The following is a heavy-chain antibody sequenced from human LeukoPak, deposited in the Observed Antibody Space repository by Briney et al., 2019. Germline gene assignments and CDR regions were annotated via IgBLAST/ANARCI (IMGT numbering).Heavy chain of an antibody. CDR2: IKQDGSEK. V-gene: IGHV3-7*01. Sequence: PGGSLRLSCAASGFTFSSYWMSWVRQAPGKGLEWVANIKQDGSEKYYVDSVKGRFTISRDNAKDSLYLQMNSLRAEDTAVYYCARDSDQDYYDSSGYYPEPFDYWGQGTLVTVSS. D-gene: IGHD3-22*01. CDR3: ARDSDQDYYDSSGYYPEPFDY. J-gene: IGHJ4*02. CDR1: GFTFSSYW.